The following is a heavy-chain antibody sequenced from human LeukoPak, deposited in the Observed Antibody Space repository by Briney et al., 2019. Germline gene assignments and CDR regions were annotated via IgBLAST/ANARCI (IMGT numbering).Heavy chain of an antibody. CDR1: GFTFDDYA. Sequence: GGSLRLSCAASGFTFDDYAMHWVRQAPGKGLDWVSLISGDGGTTYYADSVKGRFTISRDNSKNSLYLQINSLRTEDTALYYCASHDYANDYWGQGTLVTVSS. D-gene: IGHD4-17*01. V-gene: IGHV3-43*02. CDR3: ASHDYANDY. CDR2: ISGDGGTT. J-gene: IGHJ4*02.